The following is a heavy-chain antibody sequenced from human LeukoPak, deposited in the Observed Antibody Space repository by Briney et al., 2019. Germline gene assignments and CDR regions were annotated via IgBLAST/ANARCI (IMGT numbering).Heavy chain of an antibody. Sequence: SETLSLTCAVSGGSISSGGYSWSWIRQPPGKGLEWIGYIYHSGSTYYNPSLKSRVTISVDRSKNQFSLKLSSVTAADTAVYYCARVLGREMATIIDYWGQGTLVTVSS. J-gene: IGHJ4*02. CDR2: IYHSGST. V-gene: IGHV4-30-2*01. CDR3: ARVLGREMATIIDY. CDR1: GGSISSGGYS. D-gene: IGHD5-24*01.